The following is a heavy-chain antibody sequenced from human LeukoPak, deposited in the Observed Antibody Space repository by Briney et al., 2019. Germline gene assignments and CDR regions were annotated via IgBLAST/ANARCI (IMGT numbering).Heavy chain of an antibody. CDR3: ARDYVATGSYSSGERVY. Sequence: GASVKVSCTASGYAFTSYGITWVRQAPGQGLEWMGWISANSGNTDYTQNLQGRGTMTTDTSTSTAYMELRSLRSDDTAVYYCARDYVATGSYSSGERVYWGQGTLVTVSS. D-gene: IGHD1-26*01. J-gene: IGHJ4*02. CDR1: GYAFTSYG. CDR2: ISANSGNT. V-gene: IGHV1-18*01.